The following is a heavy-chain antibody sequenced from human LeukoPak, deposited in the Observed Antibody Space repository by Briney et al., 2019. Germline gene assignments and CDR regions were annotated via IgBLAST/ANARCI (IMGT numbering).Heavy chain of an antibody. V-gene: IGHV3-23*01. CDR3: ARSGSNYYYHYMDV. Sequence: GGSLRLSCVASGFTFSSYAMHWVRQAPGKGLEGVSAISGSGGSTYYADSVKGRFTISRDNSKNTLYLQMNSLRAEDTAVYYCARSGSNYYYHYMDVWGKGTTVTVSS. D-gene: IGHD5-12*01. J-gene: IGHJ6*03. CDR2: ISGSGGST. CDR1: GFTFSSYA.